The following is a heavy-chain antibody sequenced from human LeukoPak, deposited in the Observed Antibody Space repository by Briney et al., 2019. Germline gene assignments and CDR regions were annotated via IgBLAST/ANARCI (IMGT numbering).Heavy chain of an antibody. CDR3: ASVEIGYCSGGSCYPRY. Sequence: GASVKVSCKASGGTFSSYAISWVRQAPGQGLEWMGRIIPILGIANYAQKFQGRVTITADKSTSTAYMERSSLRSEDTAVYYCASVEIGYCSGGSCYPRYWGQGTLVTVSS. CDR2: IIPILGIA. V-gene: IGHV1-69*04. CDR1: GGTFSSYA. D-gene: IGHD2-15*01. J-gene: IGHJ4*02.